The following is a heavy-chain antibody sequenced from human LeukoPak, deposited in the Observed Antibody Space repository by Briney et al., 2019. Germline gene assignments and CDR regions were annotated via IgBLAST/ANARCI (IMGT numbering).Heavy chain of an antibody. CDR3: ATQQGGNPAY. V-gene: IGHV3-66*01. J-gene: IGHJ4*02. CDR1: GFSVSSNY. Sequence: GGSLRLSCAASGFSVSSNYMSWVRQTPERGLEWVSIIYGDGRTYYADSLKGRFTISRDSSKNMLYLQVNSLRAEDTAVYYCATQQGGNPAYWGQGTLVTVSS. CDR2: IYGDGRT. D-gene: IGHD1-14*01.